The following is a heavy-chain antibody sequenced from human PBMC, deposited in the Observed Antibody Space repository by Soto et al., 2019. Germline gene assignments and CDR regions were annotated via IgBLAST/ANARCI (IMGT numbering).Heavy chain of an antibody. V-gene: IGHV3-23*01. CDR2: ISGSGGST. J-gene: IGHJ6*02. CDR1: XFSXXSYT. CDR3: ANGDFDYYDSSGPTPDYYYYGMDV. D-gene: IGHD3-22*01. Sequence: PGGXLXLSXAASXFSXXSYTXXXXXXXXXXXXXXVXAISGSGGSTYYADSVKGRFTISRDNSKNTLYLQMNSLRAEDTAVYYCANGDFDYYDSSGPTPDYYYYGMDVWGQGTTVTVSS.